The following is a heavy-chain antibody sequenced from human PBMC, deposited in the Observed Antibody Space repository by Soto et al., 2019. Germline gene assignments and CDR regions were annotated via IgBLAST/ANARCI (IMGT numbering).Heavy chain of an antibody. CDR1: GFTFSNYA. D-gene: IGHD6-6*01. V-gene: IGHV3-23*01. Sequence: GGSLRLSCAASGFTFSNYAMSWVRQAPEKGLEWVSAISGSGVTTYYADSVKGRFTISRDNSKNTLYLQMNSLRAEDTAVYYCAKHVSSSLASFDYWGQGTLVTVSS. J-gene: IGHJ4*02. CDR3: AKHVSSSLASFDY. CDR2: ISGSGVTT.